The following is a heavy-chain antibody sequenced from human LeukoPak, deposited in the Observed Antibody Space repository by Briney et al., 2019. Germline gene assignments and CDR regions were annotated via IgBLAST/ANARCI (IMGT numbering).Heavy chain of an antibody. CDR3: ATSGSPYCSGGSCYGLPANWFDP. V-gene: IGHV1-24*01. D-gene: IGHD2-15*01. CDR1: GYTFTGYY. CDR2: FDPEDGET. J-gene: IGHJ5*02. Sequence: ASVKVSCKASGYTFTGYYMHWVRQAPGQGLEWMGGFDPEDGETIYAQKFQGRVTMTEDTSTDTAYMELSSLRSEDTAVYYCATSGSPYCSGGSCYGLPANWFDPWGQGTLVTVSS.